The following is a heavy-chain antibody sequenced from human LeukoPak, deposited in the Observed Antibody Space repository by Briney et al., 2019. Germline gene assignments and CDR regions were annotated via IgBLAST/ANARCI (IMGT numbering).Heavy chain of an antibody. J-gene: IGHJ4*02. Sequence: ASVKVSCKASGYTFTGYYIHWVRQASGQGLEWMGWINPNSGGTNYAQNFQGRVTMTRDTSISTAYMELSRLTSDDTAVFYCATEAQWTKWDLTYWGQGTLVTVSS. V-gene: IGHV1-2*02. CDR3: ATEAQWTKWDLTY. CDR1: GYTFTGYY. D-gene: IGHD1-26*01. CDR2: INPNSGGT.